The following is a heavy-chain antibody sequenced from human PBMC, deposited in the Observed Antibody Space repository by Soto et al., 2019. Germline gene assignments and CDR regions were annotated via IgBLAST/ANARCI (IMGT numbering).Heavy chain of an antibody. CDR3: ARVALVTGRMLWYFDL. D-gene: IGHD1-20*01. CDR1: DGSISSGNW. V-gene: IGHV4-4*02. CDR2: IYESGST. J-gene: IGHJ2*01. Sequence: QVQLQESGPGLVKPSGTLSLTCVVSDGSISSGNWWTWVRQPPGKGMEWIGEIYESGSTNFNPSLKSRVTLSIETSKHQFSVRLNSLSAADTAVYYCARVALVTGRMLWYFDLWGCGARVTVSS.